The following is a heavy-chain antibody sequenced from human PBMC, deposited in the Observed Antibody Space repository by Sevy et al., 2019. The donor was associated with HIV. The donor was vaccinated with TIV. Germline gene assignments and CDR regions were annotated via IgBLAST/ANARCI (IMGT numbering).Heavy chain of an antibody. CDR2: ISYDGSNK. J-gene: IGHJ4*02. CDR3: ARVSSSSSTPVNY. Sequence: GGSLRLSCAASGFTFSSYAMHWVRQAPGKGLEWVAVISYDGSNKYYADSVKGRFTISRDNSKNTLYLQMNSLRAEDTAVYYCARVSSSSSTPVNYWDQGTLVTVSS. D-gene: IGHD6-6*01. CDR1: GFTFSSYA. V-gene: IGHV3-30-3*01.